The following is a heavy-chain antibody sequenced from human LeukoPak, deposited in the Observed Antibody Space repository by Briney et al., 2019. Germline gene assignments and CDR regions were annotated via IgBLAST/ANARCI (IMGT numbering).Heavy chain of an antibody. D-gene: IGHD2-8*01. Sequence: ASVKVSCKVSGYTLTELSMHWVRQAPGKGLEWMGGFDPEDGETIYAQKFQGRVTMTEDTSTDTAYMEPSSLRSEDTAVYYCATLNGNRYYFDYWGQGTLVTVSS. V-gene: IGHV1-24*01. CDR3: ATLNGNRYYFDY. J-gene: IGHJ4*02. CDR1: GYTLTELS. CDR2: FDPEDGET.